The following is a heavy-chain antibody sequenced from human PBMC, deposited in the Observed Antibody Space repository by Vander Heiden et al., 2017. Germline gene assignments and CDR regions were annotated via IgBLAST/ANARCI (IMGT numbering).Heavy chain of an antibody. V-gene: IGHV3-9*01. CDR2: ITWKSGSI. J-gene: IGHJ6*02. D-gene: IGHD1-1*01. CDR1: GFTFDGYV. CDR3: AKDMRGNSYYGMDV. Sequence: EVQLVESGGGLVQPGRSLRLSCAASGFTFDGYVMHWVRQAPGKGLEWVSGITWKSGSIAYADSVKGRFTISRDNAKNSLYLQMNSLRVEDTAVYYCAKDMRGNSYYGMDVWGQGTTVTVSS.